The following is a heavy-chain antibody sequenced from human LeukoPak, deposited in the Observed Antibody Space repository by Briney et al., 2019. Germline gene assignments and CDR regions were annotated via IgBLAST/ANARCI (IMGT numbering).Heavy chain of an antibody. CDR1: GYTFTDYN. CDR2: IDTEDGET. CDR3: TTDRIERSFDV. J-gene: IGHJ6*04. Sequence: ATVKISCRASGYTFTDYNIHWVQFAPGRGPAWMGRIDTEDGETIYAEKFRGRVTITADTSTDTAYMELTSLRSEDTAVYFCTTDRIERSFDVWGKGTAVTVSS. D-gene: IGHD3-16*02. V-gene: IGHV1-69-2*01.